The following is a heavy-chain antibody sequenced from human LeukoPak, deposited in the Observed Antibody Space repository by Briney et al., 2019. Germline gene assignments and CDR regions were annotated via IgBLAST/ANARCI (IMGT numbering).Heavy chain of an antibody. Sequence: SETLSLTCAVYGGSFSGYYWSWIRQPPGKGLEWIGEINHSGSTNYNPSLKSRVTISVDTSKNQFSLKLSSVTAADTAVYYCARVHYDILTGYYILDYWGQGTLVTVSS. V-gene: IGHV4-34*01. D-gene: IGHD3-9*01. CDR3: ARVHYDILTGYYILDY. CDR2: INHSGST. J-gene: IGHJ4*02. CDR1: GGSFSGYY.